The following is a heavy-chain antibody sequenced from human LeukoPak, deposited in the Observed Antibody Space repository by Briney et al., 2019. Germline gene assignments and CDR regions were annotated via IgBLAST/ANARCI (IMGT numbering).Heavy chain of an antibody. CDR3: ARGELLVEVYYYYMDV. V-gene: IGHV1-69*04. D-gene: IGHD1-26*01. CDR1: GGTFSSYA. J-gene: IGHJ6*03. Sequence: VASVKVSCKASGGTFSSYAISWVRQAPGQGLEWMGRIIPILGIANHAQKFQGRVTITADESTSTAYMELSSLRSEDTAVYYCARGELLVEVYYYYMDVWGKGTTVTVSS. CDR2: IIPILGIA.